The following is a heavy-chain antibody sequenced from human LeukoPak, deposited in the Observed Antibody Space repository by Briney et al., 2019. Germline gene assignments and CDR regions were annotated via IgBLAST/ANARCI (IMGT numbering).Heavy chain of an antibody. CDR3: ARVRWHGNGWFDP. D-gene: IGHD4-23*01. Sequence: SETLSLTCTVSGGSISSSSYYWGWIRQPPGKGLEWIGSIYYSGSTYYNPSLKSRVTISVDTSKNQFSLKLSSVTAADTAVYYCARVRWHGNGWFDPWGQGTLVTVSS. V-gene: IGHV4-39*07. CDR1: GGSISSSSYY. J-gene: IGHJ5*02. CDR2: IYYSGST.